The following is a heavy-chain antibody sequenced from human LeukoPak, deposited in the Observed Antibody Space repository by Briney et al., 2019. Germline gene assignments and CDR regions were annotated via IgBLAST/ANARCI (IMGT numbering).Heavy chain of an antibody. V-gene: IGHV3-23*01. CDR2: ISYSGGTT. J-gene: IGHJ3*02. CDR1: GFTFSSYA. CDR3: AKGGQMMVEVARRGAFDI. Sequence: PGGSLRLSCAASGFTFSSYAMSWVRQAPGKGLEGVSGISYSGGTTYYADSVKGRFTISRDNSKNTLYLQMNSLRAEDTAVYYCAKGGQMMVEVARRGAFDIWGQGTMVTVSS. D-gene: IGHD1-1*01.